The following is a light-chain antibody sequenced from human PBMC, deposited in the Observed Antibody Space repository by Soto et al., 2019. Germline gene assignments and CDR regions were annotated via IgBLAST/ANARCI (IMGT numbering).Light chain of an antibody. J-gene: IGKJ1*01. CDR2: DAS. Sequence: DIQMTQSPSTLAASVGCRFNITCRAGQSISSWLAWYQQKPGKATKLLINDASSLESGVPSRFSGSGSGKEFTLTISSLQTHDSATYYCHHHDSYSHSWPFGQGTQVDIK. V-gene: IGKV1-5*01. CDR3: HHHDSYSHSWP. CDR1: QSISSW.